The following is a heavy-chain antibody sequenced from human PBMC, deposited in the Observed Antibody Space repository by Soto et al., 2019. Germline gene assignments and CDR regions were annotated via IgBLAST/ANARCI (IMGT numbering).Heavy chain of an antibody. Sequence: SVKVSCKASGGTFSSYAISWVRQAPGQGLEWMGGIIPIFGTANYAQKFQGRVTITADESTSTAYMELSSLRSEDTAVYYCARNRPREMASNLDYWGQGTLVTVSS. CDR2: IIPIFGTA. V-gene: IGHV1-69*13. CDR3: ARNRPREMASNLDY. J-gene: IGHJ4*02. CDR1: GGTFSSYA. D-gene: IGHD5-12*01.